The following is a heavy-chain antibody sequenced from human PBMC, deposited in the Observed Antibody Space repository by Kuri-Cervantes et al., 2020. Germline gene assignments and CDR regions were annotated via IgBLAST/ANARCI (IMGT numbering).Heavy chain of an antibody. CDR3: ARDRFGELFHYYYYGMDV. J-gene: IGHJ6*02. CDR2: IYYSGST. Sequence: SETLSLTCTVSGGSVSSDSYYWSWIRQPPGKGLEWIGSIYYSGSTYYNPSLKSRVTISVDTSKNQFSLKLSSVTAADTAVYYCARDRFGELFHYYYYGMDVWGQGTTVTVSS. CDR1: GGSVSSDSYY. V-gene: IGHV4-39*07. D-gene: IGHD3-10*01.